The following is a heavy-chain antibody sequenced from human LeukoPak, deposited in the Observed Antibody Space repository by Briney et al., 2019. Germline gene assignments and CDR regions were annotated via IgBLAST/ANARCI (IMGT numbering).Heavy chain of an antibody. V-gene: IGHV3-43*02. CDR2: ISGDGGST. CDR1: GFTFDDYA. CDR3: AKDIIVGATFGMDV. J-gene: IGHJ6*02. Sequence: TGGSLRLSCTASGFTFDDYAMHWVRQAPGKGLEWVSLISGDGGSTYYADSVKGRFTISRGNSKNSLYLQMNSLRTEDTALYYCAKDIIVGATFGMDVWGPGTTVTVSS. D-gene: IGHD1-26*01.